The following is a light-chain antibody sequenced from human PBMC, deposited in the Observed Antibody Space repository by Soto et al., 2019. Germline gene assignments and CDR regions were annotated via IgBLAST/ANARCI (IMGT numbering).Light chain of an antibody. CDR3: QSYDSSLSLYV. J-gene: IGLJ1*01. CDR2: GNS. Sequence: QSVLTQPPSVSGAPGQRGTISCTGSSSNIGAGCDVHWYQQLPGTAPKLLIYGNSNRPSGVPDRFSGSKSGTSASLAITGLQAEDEADYYCQSYDSSLSLYVFGTGTKVTVL. CDR1: SSNIGAGCD. V-gene: IGLV1-40*01.